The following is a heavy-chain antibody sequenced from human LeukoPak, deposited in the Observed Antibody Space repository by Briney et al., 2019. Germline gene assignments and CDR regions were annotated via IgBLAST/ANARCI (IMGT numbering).Heavy chain of an antibody. CDR2: ISSSGSTI. CDR3: ARDVVVPAAFYYYYGMDV. CDR1: GFTFSSYE. V-gene: IGHV3-48*03. J-gene: IGHJ6*02. D-gene: IGHD2-2*01. Sequence: GRSLRLSCAASGFTFSSYEMNWVRQAPGKGLEWVSYISSSGSTIYYADSVKGRFTISRDNAKNSLYLQMNSLRAEDTAVYYCARDVVVPAAFYYYYGMDVWGQGTTVTVSS.